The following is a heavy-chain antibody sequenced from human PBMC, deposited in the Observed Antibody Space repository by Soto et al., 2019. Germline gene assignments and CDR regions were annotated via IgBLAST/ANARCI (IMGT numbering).Heavy chain of an antibody. CDR1: GYTFTSYA. CDR3: ARDCSGGRCYDY. J-gene: IGHJ4*02. D-gene: IGHD2-15*01. V-gene: IGHV1-3*01. Sequence: ASVKVSCKASGYTFTSYAMHWVRQAPGQRLEWMGWINAGNGNTKYSQKFQGRVTITRDTSASTAYMELSSLRSEDTAVYYCARDCSGGRCYDYWGQGTLVTVSS. CDR2: INAGNGNT.